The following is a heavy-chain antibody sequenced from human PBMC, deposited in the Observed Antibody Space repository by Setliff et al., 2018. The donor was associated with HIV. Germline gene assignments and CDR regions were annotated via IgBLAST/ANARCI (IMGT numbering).Heavy chain of an antibody. CDR2: IHYSGNT. Sequence: SETLSLTCTVSGGSISRGGYYWSWIRHHPGKGLEWIGYIHYSGNTYYNPSLKSRLTISVYTSKNQFSLNLSSVTAADTAVYYCARGLSFYDPGGFDYWGQGTLVTVSS. CDR1: GGSISRGGYY. CDR3: ARGLSFYDPGGFDY. D-gene: IGHD3-22*01. V-gene: IGHV4-31*03. J-gene: IGHJ4*02.